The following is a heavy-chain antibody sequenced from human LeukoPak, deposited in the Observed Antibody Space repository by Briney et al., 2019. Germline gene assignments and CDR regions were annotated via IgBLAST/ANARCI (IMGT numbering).Heavy chain of an antibody. CDR1: GFTFSSYD. CDR2: ISSDENNK. CDR3: AKEGRWLQLGDAFDI. V-gene: IGHV3-30*18. J-gene: IGHJ3*02. Sequence: PGGSLRLSCAASGFTFSSYDMHWVRQAPGKGLEWVSVISSDENNKYYADSVKGRFTISRDNSKNTLYLQMSSLRPEDTAVYYCAKEGRWLQLGDAFDIWGQGTMVTVSS. D-gene: IGHD5-24*01.